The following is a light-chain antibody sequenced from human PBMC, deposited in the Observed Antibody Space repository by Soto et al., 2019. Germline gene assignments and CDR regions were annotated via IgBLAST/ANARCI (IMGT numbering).Light chain of an antibody. V-gene: IGLV2-14*01. CDR1: SSDVGGYNY. Sequence: QSVLTQPASVSGSPGQSITISCTGTSSDVGGYNYVSWYQQHPGKAPKLMIYEVSNRPSGVSNRFSGSKSGTTASRTISGLQAEDEADYYCSSYTSSSTLVVFGGGTQLTVL. J-gene: IGLJ2*01. CDR2: EVS. CDR3: SSYTSSSTLVV.